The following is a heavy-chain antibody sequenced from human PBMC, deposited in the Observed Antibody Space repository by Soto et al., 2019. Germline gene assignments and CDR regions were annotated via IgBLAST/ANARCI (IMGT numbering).Heavy chain of an antibody. Sequence: PGESLKISCKASGYTFTDAWIGWVRQMPGKGLEWMGIVYPGDSQTRYNPSFHGQITISADKSITTACLQWTSLKASDSAMYYRARQKGYWGQGTLVTVSS. J-gene: IGHJ4*02. CDR1: GYTFTDAW. CDR2: VYPGDSQT. CDR3: ARQKGY. V-gene: IGHV5-51*01.